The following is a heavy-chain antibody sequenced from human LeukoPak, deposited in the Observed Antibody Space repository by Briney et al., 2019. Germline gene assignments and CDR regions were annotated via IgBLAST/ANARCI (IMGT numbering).Heavy chain of an antibody. CDR2: ISSNGIST. CDR3: AKAPVTTCRGAFCYPFDY. D-gene: IGHD2-15*01. Sequence: PGGSLRLSCAASGFTFSNYAIHWVRQAPGKGLEFVSSISSNGISTYYGNSVKGRFTISRDSSKNTLFLQMNRLRPEDAAVYYCAKAPVTTCRGAFCYPFDYWGLGTLVTVSS. CDR1: GFTFSNYA. J-gene: IGHJ4*02. V-gene: IGHV3-64*01.